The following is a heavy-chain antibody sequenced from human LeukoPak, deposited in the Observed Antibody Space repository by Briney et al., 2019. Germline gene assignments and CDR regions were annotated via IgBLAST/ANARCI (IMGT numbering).Heavy chain of an antibody. CDR2: IYTSGST. D-gene: IGHD3-22*01. CDR1: GGSISSGSYY. V-gene: IGHV4-61*02. Sequence: SQTLSLTCTVSGGSISSGSYYWSWIRQPAGKGLEWIGRIYTSGSTNYNPSLKSRVTISVDTSKNQFSLKLSSVTAADTAVYYCARDIDSSGYYYEGAFDIWGQGTMVTVSS. J-gene: IGHJ3*02. CDR3: ARDIDSSGYYYEGAFDI.